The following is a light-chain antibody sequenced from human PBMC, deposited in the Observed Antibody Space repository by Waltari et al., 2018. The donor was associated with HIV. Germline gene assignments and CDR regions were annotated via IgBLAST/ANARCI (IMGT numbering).Light chain of an antibody. Sequence: EIVLTQPPATLSLSPGERATLSCRASQSVRNYLAWYQHKPGQSPRPLIYETPKRATGTAARFSGSGSGTDFSLTISSLEPEDVGVYYCQQRSNWPPITFGQGTRVEIK. V-gene: IGKV3-11*01. CDR3: QQRSNWPPIT. J-gene: IGKJ5*01. CDR1: QSVRNY. CDR2: ETP.